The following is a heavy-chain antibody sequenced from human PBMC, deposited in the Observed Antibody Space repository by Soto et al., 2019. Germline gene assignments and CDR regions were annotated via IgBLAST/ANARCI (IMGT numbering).Heavy chain of an antibody. J-gene: IGHJ6*03. CDR3: ARHVSRGIGGGPAADYDYDDMDV. V-gene: IGHV3-33*01. CDR2: IWYDGSNK. Sequence: WGSLRLSCAASGFTFSSYGMHWVRQAPGKGLEWVAVIWYDGSNKYYADSVKGRFTISRDNSKNTLYLQMNSLRAEDTAVYYCARHVSRGIGGGPAADYDYDDMDVWGKGTSV. D-gene: IGHD2-2*01. CDR1: GFTFSSYG.